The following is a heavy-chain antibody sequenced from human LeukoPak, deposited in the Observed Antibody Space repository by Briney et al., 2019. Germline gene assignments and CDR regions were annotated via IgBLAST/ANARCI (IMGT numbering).Heavy chain of an antibody. J-gene: IGHJ4*02. CDR1: GGTFSSYA. Sequence: SVKVSCKASGGTFSSYAISWVRQAPGQGLEWMGGIIPIFGTANYAQKFQGRVTITADESTSTAYMELSSLRSEDTAVYYCAREGAVAGTLDYWGQGTLVTVSS. V-gene: IGHV1-69*13. D-gene: IGHD6-19*01. CDR2: IIPIFGTA. CDR3: AREGAVAGTLDY.